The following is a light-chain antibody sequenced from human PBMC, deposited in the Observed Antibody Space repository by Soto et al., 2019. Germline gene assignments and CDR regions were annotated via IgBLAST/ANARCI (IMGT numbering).Light chain of an antibody. CDR2: RNN. Sequence: QAVVTQPPSASGTPGQRVTISCSGSSSNIGSNYVYWYQQLPETAPKLLIYRNNQRPSGVPDRFSGSKSGTSASLAISGLRSEDEADYYCATWDDSLRGWVFGGGTQLTVL. CDR1: SSNIGSNY. CDR3: ATWDDSLRGWV. J-gene: IGLJ3*02. V-gene: IGLV1-47*01.